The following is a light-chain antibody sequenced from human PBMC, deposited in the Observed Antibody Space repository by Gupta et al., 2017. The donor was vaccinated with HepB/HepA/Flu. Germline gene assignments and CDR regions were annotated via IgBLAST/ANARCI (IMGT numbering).Light chain of an antibody. J-gene: IGLJ3*02. Sequence: QSVLTQPPSASGTPGQRVTISCSGSSSNIGSNPVNWYQQLPGTAPKLLIYSNNQRPSGVPARFSGSKSGTSASLAISGLQSEDEADYYCAAWDDSLNAVVFGGGTKLTVL. V-gene: IGLV1-44*01. CDR2: SNN. CDR1: SSNIGSNP. CDR3: AAWDDSLNAVV.